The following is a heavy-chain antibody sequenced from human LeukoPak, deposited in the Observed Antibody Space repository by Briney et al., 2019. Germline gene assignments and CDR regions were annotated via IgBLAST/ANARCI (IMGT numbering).Heavy chain of an antibody. D-gene: IGHD4-17*01. J-gene: IGHJ6*03. CDR2: IYHSGST. CDR3: AKYPYGDYWSSYYYYYMDV. V-gene: IGHV4-4*02. Sequence: SETLSLTCAVSGGSISSSNWWSWVRQPPGKGLEWIGEIYHSGSTNYNPSLKSRVTISVDTSKNQFSLKVSSVTAADTAVYYCAKYPYGDYWSSYYYYYMDVWGKGTTVTVSS. CDR1: GGSISSSNW.